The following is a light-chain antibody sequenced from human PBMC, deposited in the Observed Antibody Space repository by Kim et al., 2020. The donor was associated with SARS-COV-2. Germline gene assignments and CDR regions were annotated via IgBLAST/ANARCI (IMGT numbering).Light chain of an antibody. J-gene: IGLJ2*01. Sequence: SYELTQPPSVSVAPGQTARIACGGNNIGRKSVHWYQQKLGQAPVLVIFYDCDRPSGIPERFSGSNSGNTATLTISRVEAGDEADYYCQVWDSSSDHLVFGGGTQLTVL. CDR3: QVWDSSSDHLV. CDR1: NIGRKS. CDR2: YDC. V-gene: IGLV3-21*04.